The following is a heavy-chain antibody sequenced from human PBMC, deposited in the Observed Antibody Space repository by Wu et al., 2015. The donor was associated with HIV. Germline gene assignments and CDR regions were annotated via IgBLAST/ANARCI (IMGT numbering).Heavy chain of an antibody. Sequence: QVQLVQSGAEVKKPGASVKVSCKASGYTFTSYYMHWVRQAPGQGLEWMGIINPSGGSTSYAQKFQGRVTMTRDTSTSTVYMELSSLRSEDTAVYYCTRGVVAAIDGHAFDIWGQGTMVTVSS. CDR3: TRGVVAAIDGHAFDI. J-gene: IGHJ3*02. V-gene: IGHV1-46*01. CDR1: GYTFTSYY. CDR2: INPSGGST. D-gene: IGHD2-15*01.